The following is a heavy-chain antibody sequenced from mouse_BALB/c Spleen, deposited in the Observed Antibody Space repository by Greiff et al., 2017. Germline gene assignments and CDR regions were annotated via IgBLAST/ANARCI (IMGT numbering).Heavy chain of an antibody. V-gene: IGHV3-2*02. CDR3: ARAWYYGSSYGDY. Sequence: DVKLQESGPGLVKPSQSLSLTCTVTGYSITSDYAWNWIRQFPGNKLEWMGYISYSGSTSYNPSLKSRISITRDTSKNQFFLQLNSVTTEDTATYYCARAWYYGSSYGDYWGQGTTLTVSS. CDR2: ISYSGST. J-gene: IGHJ2*01. D-gene: IGHD1-1*01. CDR1: GYSITSDYA.